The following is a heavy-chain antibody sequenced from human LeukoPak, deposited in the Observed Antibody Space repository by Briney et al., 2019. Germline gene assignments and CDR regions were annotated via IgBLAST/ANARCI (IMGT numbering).Heavy chain of an antibody. CDR2: ISYDGSNK. CDR1: GFTFSSYG. J-gene: IGHJ4*02. V-gene: IGHV3-30*18. CDR3: AKDRPMSE. Sequence: QPGRSLRLSCAASGFTFSSYGMHWVRQAPGKGLEWVAVISYDGSNKYYADSVKGRFTISRDNSKNTLYLQMNSLRAEDTAVYYCAKDRPMSEWGQGTLVTVSS.